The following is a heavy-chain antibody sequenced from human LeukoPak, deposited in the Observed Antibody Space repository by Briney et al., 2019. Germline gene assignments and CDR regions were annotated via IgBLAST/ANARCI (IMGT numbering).Heavy chain of an antibody. J-gene: IGHJ4*02. Sequence: SETLSLTCTVSGGSISDYYWSWIRQPPRKGLEWIAYIHTSGGTNYNPSLKSRVVVSVDTSKNQFSLKLSSVTAADTAVYYCARVSYCSGGSCPIDYWGQGTLVTVSS. D-gene: IGHD2-15*01. V-gene: IGHV4-4*09. CDR2: IHTSGGT. CDR1: GGSISDYY. CDR3: ARVSYCSGGSCPIDY.